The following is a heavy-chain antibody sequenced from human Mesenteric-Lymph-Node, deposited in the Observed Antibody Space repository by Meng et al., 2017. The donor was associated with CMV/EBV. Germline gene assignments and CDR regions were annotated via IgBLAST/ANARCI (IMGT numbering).Heavy chain of an antibody. D-gene: IGHD3-10*01. CDR2: IYYSGST. J-gene: IGHJ6*02. Sequence: SETLSLTCTVSGGSVSSGSYYWSWIRQPPGKGLEWIGYIYYSGSTNYNPSLKSRVTISVDTSKNQFSLKLSSVTAADTAVYYCARGYGADRKYYYYYGMDVWGQGTTVTVSS. CDR1: GGSVSSGSYY. V-gene: IGHV4-61*01. CDR3: ARGYGADRKYYYYYGMDV.